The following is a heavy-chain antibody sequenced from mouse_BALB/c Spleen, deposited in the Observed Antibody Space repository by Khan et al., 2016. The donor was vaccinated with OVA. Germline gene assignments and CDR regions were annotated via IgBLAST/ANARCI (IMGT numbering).Heavy chain of an antibody. CDR1: GYTFTSHT. V-gene: IGHV1-4*01. D-gene: IGHD2-14*01. Sequence: QVQLKQSGAELARPGASVKMSCKASGYTFTSHTMHWVKQSPGQGLEWLGYINPRSGYTQYNQKFNDKATLTADISSSTAYMQLSSLTSEDSAVYYCARRTTEYALDYWGQGTSVTVSS. J-gene: IGHJ4*01. CDR2: INPRSGYT. CDR3: ARRTTEYALDY.